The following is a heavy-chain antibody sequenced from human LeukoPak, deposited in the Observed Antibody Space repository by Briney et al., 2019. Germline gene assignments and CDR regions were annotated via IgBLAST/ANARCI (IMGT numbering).Heavy chain of an antibody. CDR3: ARLGSSGYYRKDCYYYCGMDV. V-gene: IGHV1-18*01. CDR2: ISAYNGNT. D-gene: IGHD3-22*01. J-gene: IGHJ6*02. Sequence: ASVKVSCKASGYTFTSYGISWVRQAPGQGLEWMGWISAYNGNTNYAQKLQGRVTMTTDTSTSTAYMELRSLRSDDTAVYYCARLGSSGYYRKDCYYYCGMDVWGQGTTVTVSS. CDR1: GYTFTSYG.